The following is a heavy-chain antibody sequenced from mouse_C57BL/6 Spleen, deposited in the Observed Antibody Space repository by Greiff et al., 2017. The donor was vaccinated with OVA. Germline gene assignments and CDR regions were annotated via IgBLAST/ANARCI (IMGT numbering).Heavy chain of an antibody. D-gene: IGHD2-3*01. J-gene: IGHJ3*01. CDR3: AMIYADAY. CDR2: ISSGSSTI. V-gene: IGHV5-17*01. CDR1: GFTFSDYG. Sequence: EVKLVESGGGLVKPGGSLKLSCAASGFTFSDYGMHWVRQAPEKGLEWVAYISSGSSTIYYADTVKGLFTISRDHAKNTLFLQMTSLSSEDTAMYDCAMIYADAYWGQGTLVTVSA.